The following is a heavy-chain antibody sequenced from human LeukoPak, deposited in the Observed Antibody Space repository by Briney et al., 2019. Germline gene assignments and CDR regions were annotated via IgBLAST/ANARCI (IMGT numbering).Heavy chain of an antibody. CDR1: GFTFGSYS. Sequence: PGGSLRLSCAASGFTFGSYSRNWVRQAPGKGLEWLSYIGSVSNAIYYADSVKGRFTISRDNGKNSLYLQLNSLRAEDTAVYYCAKWVGTLGSLDFWGQGTLVTVSS. J-gene: IGHJ4*02. D-gene: IGHD4-23*01. V-gene: IGHV3-48*04. CDR2: IGSVSNAI. CDR3: AKWVGTLGSLDF.